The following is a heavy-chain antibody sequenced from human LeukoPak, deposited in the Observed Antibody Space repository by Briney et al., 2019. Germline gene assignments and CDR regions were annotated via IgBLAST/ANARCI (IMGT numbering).Heavy chain of an antibody. D-gene: IGHD3/OR15-3a*01. CDR2: INHSGST. J-gene: IGHJ4*02. Sequence: SETLSLTCAVYGGSFSGYYWSWIRQPPGKGLEWIGEINHSGSTNYNPSLKSRVTITVDTSKNQFSLKLSSVTAADTAVYYCARDRGDFWTGYYTNYFDYWGQGTLVTVSS. V-gene: IGHV4-34*01. CDR3: ARDRGDFWTGYYTNYFDY. CDR1: GGSFSGYY.